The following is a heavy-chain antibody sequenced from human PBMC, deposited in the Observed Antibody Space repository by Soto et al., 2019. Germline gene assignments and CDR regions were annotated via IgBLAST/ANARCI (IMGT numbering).Heavy chain of an antibody. D-gene: IGHD1-1*01. J-gene: IGHJ4*02. CDR1: GYIFTTYG. V-gene: IGHV1-18*01. Sequence: QVHLVQSGAEVKKPGASVKVSCKGSGYIFTTYGITWVRQAPGQGLEWMGWISAHNGNTNYAQKLQGRVTVTRDTSTSTAYMELRNRRSDDTAVYYCARGRYGDYWGEGALVTVSP. CDR2: ISAHNGNT. CDR3: ARGRYGDY.